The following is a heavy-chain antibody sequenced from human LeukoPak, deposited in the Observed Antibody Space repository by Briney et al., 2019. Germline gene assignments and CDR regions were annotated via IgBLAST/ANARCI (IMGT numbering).Heavy chain of an antibody. CDR2: ISGSGGST. CDR1: GFTFSSYA. CDR3: AKPTANYGDYYTG. J-gene: IGHJ4*02. D-gene: IGHD4-17*01. Sequence: PGGSLRLSCAASGFTFSSYAMSWVRQAPGKGLEWVSAISGSGGSTYYADSVKGRFTNSRDNSKNTLYLQMNSLRAEDTAVYYCAKPTANYGDYYTGWGQGTLVTVSS. V-gene: IGHV3-23*01.